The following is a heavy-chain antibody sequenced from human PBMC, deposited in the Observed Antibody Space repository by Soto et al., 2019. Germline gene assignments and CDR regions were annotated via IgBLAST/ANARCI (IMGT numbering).Heavy chain of an antibody. Sequence: RSLTCTVSGGSISSGGYYWSWIRQHPGKGLEWIGYIYYSGSTYCNPSLKSRVTISVDTSKNQFSLKLSSVTAADTAVYYCARDSRQRVSSSFYYYYGMDVWGQGTTVTVSS. CDR1: GGSISSGGYY. V-gene: IGHV4-31*03. CDR2: IYYSGST. CDR3: ARDSRQRVSSSFYYYYGMDV. D-gene: IGHD6-6*01. J-gene: IGHJ6*02.